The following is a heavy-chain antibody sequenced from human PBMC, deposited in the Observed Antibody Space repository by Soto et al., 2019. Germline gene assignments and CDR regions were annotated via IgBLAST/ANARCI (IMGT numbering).Heavy chain of an antibody. J-gene: IGHJ2*01. CDR2: ICYDGGNK. Sequence: PGGSLRLSCAASGFTFSSYGMHWVRQAPGKGLEWVAVICYDGGNKYYAGSVKGRFTISRENAKNSLYLQMNSLRAGDTAVYYCARSKPLKAPAPEQYGDYDYWYFDLWGRGTLVTVSS. D-gene: IGHD4-17*01. CDR3: ARSKPLKAPAPEQYGDYDYWYFDL. CDR1: GFTFSSYG. V-gene: IGHV3-33*01.